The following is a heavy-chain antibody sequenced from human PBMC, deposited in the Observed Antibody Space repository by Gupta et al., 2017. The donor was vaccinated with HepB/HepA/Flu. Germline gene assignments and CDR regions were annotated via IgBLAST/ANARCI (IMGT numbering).Heavy chain of an antibody. CDR2: ISSTGYTI. CDR1: GFSFSSYV. D-gene: IGHD1-26*01. Sequence: EVQLVESGEGLVPPGGSLRLSCAASGFSFSSYVMNWVRQAPGKGLEWVSYISSTGYTIYYAASGKGRFTISRDNAKNSLYMQMNSLRAEETAIYYCARIRRDDSAWDGFDYWCQGTLVTVSS. CDR3: ARIRRDDSAWDGFDY. V-gene: IGHV3-48*03. J-gene: IGHJ4*02.